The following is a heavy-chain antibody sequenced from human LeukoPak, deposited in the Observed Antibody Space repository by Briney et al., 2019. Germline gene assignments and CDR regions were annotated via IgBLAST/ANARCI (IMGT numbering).Heavy chain of an antibody. V-gene: IGHV1-18*01. CDR3: ARRPRIPAAGTNDY. D-gene: IGHD6-13*01. J-gene: IGHJ4*02. Sequence: ASVKVSCKASGYTFTSYGISWVRQAPGQGLEWMGWISAYNGNTNYAQKLQGRVTMTTDTSTSTAYMELRSLRSDDTAVYYCARRPRIPAAGTNDYWGQGTLVTVSS. CDR2: ISAYNGNT. CDR1: GYTFTSYG.